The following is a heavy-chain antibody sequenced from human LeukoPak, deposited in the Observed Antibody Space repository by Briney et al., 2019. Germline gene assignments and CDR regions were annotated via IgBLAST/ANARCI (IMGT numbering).Heavy chain of an antibody. J-gene: IGHJ4*02. Sequence: GGSVSLSCAASGFTYSSCDVICVRDATGKGREGVSYISSSGSTICYADSVKGRFTISRDNAKNSLYLQMNSLRAEDTAVYYCARVINYYETDVDYWGQGTLVTVSS. CDR2: ISSSGSTI. CDR3: ARVINYYETDVDY. CDR1: GFTYSSCD. D-gene: IGHD3-22*01. V-gene: IGHV3-48*03.